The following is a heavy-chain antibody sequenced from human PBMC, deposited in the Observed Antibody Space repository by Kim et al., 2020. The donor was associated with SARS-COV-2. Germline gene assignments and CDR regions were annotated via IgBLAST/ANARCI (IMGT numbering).Heavy chain of an antibody. D-gene: IGHD3-9*01. Sequence: SVKVSCKASGGTFSSYAISWVRQAPGQGLEWMGGIIPIFGTANYAQKFQGRVTITADESTSTAYMELSSLRSEDTAVYYCARDDILTGYLTYYFDYWGQGILVTVSS. CDR2: IIPIFGTA. V-gene: IGHV1-69*13. J-gene: IGHJ4*02. CDR3: ARDDILTGYLTYYFDY. CDR1: GGTFSSYA.